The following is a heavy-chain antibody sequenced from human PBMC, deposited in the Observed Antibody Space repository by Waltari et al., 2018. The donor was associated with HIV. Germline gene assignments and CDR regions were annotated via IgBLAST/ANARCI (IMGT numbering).Heavy chain of an antibody. CDR3: ARHVVDTAFLDY. D-gene: IGHD5-18*01. V-gene: IGHV4-39*01. CDR1: GGSISSSSYY. J-gene: IGHJ4*02. Sequence: QLQLQESGPGLVKPSETLSLTCTVSGGSISSSSYYWGWIRQPPGKGLEWIGSIYYSGSTYYNPSLKSRVTISVDTSKNQFSLKLSSVTAADTAVYYCARHVVDTAFLDYWGQGTLVTVSS. CDR2: IYYSGST.